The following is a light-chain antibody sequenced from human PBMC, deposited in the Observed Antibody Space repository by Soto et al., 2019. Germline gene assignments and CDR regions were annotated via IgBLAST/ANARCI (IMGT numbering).Light chain of an antibody. J-gene: IGKJ4*01. Sequence: DIQMTQSPSTLSASVGDRVTITCRASQSFNTWLAWYQQKPGKAPKLLIFDASSLHSGVPSRFSGGGSGTEFTLTISSLQPDDFAVYYCQQYNNWPPLTFGGGTKVDI. CDR1: QSFNTW. V-gene: IGKV1-5*01. CDR3: QQYNNWPPLT. CDR2: DAS.